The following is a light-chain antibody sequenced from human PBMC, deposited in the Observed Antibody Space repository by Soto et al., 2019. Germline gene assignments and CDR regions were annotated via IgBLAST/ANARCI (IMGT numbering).Light chain of an antibody. CDR2: AAS. J-gene: IGKJ4*01. CDR1: QSVSSD. Sequence: DIQLTQSPDSLSASVGERVTITWLASQSVSSDSNWDQQRPGRAPQLLLYAASSSQSGVPSRFSGSGAGREFTLPISGLLHDDFSRYYCQQYSNYSSLTFGEGTKVDIK. CDR3: QQYSNYSSLT. V-gene: IGKV1-39*01.